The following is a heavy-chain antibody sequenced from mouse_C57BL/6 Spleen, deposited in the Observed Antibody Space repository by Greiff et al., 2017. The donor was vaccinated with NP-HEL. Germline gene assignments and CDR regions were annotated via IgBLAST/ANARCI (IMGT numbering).Heavy chain of an antibody. J-gene: IGHJ4*01. CDR3: ALNWDDAMDY. V-gene: IGHV1-55*01. CDR2: IYPGSGST. Sequence: QVHVKQPGAELVKPGASVKMSCKASGYTFTSYWITWVKQRPGQGLEWIGDIYPGSGSTNYNEKFKSKATLTVDTSSSTAYMQLSSLTSEDSAVYYCALNWDDAMDYWGQGTSVTVSS. D-gene: IGHD4-1*01. CDR1: GYTFTSYW.